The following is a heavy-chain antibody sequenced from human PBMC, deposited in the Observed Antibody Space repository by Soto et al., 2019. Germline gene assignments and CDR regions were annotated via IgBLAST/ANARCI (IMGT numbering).Heavy chain of an antibody. Sequence: EVQLLESGGGLVQPGGSLRLSCAASGFTFSSDAMSWVRQAPGKGLEWVSSITSSSGGRASYTDSVKGRFTISRDSSSNTVYLKVNSLRAEDTAVYYCAKSPYTIPSVFDAGFDYWGQGTLVTVSS. D-gene: IGHD1-1*01. CDR2: ITSSSGGRA. CDR3: AKSPYTIPSVFDAGFDY. CDR1: GFTFSSDA. J-gene: IGHJ4*02. V-gene: IGHV3-23*01.